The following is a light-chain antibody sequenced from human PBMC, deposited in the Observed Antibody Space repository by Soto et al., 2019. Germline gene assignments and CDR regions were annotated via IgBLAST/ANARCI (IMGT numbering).Light chain of an antibody. CDR3: QQYKSYYQT. J-gene: IGKJ2*01. CDR1: QSISSW. V-gene: IGKV1-5*01. CDR2: DAS. Sequence: DIQMTQSPSTLSASVGDRVTITCRASQSISSWLAWYQQKPGKAPKLLIYDASSLESGVPSRVSGGGSGTESALTTGSLQPDDCAAYYCQQYKSYYQTCGQGTKLEIK.